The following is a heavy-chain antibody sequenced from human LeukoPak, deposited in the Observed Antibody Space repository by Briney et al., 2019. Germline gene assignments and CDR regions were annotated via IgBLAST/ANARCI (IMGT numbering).Heavy chain of an antibody. CDR2: ISGSGGST. CDR1: GFTFSSYA. Sequence: PGGSLRLSCAASGFTFSSYAMSWVRQAPGMGLEWVSAISGSGGSTYYADSVKGRFTISRDNAKSSLYLQMNSLRAEDTAVYYCARGPLNLLLRGLVDIWGQGTMVTVSS. J-gene: IGHJ3*02. D-gene: IGHD3-22*01. CDR3: ARGPLNLLLRGLVDI. V-gene: IGHV3-23*01.